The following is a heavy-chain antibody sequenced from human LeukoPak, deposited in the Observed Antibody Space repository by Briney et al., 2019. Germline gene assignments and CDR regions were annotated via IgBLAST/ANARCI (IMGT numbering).Heavy chain of an antibody. CDR1: GGSISSNGYY. Sequence: PSETLSLTCTVSGGSISSNGYYWAWFRQPPGKGLEWIGYIYYSGSTNYKSSLKSRVTISVDTSKNQFSLKLSSVTAADTAVYYCARARRDGYKDDAFDIWGQGTMVTVSS. CDR3: ARARRDGYKDDAFDI. V-gene: IGHV4-61*08. D-gene: IGHD5-24*01. J-gene: IGHJ3*02. CDR2: IYYSGST.